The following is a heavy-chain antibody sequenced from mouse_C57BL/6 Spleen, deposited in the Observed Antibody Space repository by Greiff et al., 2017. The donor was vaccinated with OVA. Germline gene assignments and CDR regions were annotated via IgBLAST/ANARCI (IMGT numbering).Heavy chain of an antibody. Sequence: QVQLQQSGAELARPGASVKLSCKASGYTFTSYGISWVKQRTGQGLEWIGEIYPRSGNPYYNEKFKGKATLTADKSSSTAYMELRSLTSEDSAGYFCARSGTGTGAMDYWGQGTSVTVSS. D-gene: IGHD4-1*01. J-gene: IGHJ4*01. V-gene: IGHV1-81*01. CDR3: ARSGTGTGAMDY. CDR2: IYPRSGNP. CDR1: GYTFTSYG.